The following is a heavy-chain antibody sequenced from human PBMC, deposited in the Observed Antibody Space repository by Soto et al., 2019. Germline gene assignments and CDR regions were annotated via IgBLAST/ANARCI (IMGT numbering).Heavy chain of an antibody. CDR1: GFIFSGSA. V-gene: IGHV3-73*01. J-gene: IGHJ4*02. Sequence: EVQLVESGGGLVQPGGSLKLSCAASGFIFSGSAVHWVSQASGKGLEWVGRILSKAGNYATAYPASMKGRFTISRDDSEKTAFLQMNSLKTEDTAVYYCIRGGSPYYYDYWGQGTLVAVSS. CDR3: IRGGSPYYYDY. CDR2: ILSKAGNYAT.